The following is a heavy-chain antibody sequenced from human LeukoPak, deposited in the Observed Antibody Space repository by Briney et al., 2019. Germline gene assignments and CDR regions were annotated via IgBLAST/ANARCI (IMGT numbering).Heavy chain of an antibody. V-gene: IGHV4-59*01. CDR1: GGSISSYY. CDR2: IYYVGGT. Sequence: SETLSLTCTVSGGSISSYYWSWIRQPPGKGLGGIGYIYYVGGTNYNPSLKSRVTISVDTSKNQFSLKLSSVTAADTAVYYCARAPEGGYCSGGSCSLNWFDPWGQGTLVTVSS. J-gene: IGHJ5*02. D-gene: IGHD2-15*01. CDR3: ARAPEGGYCSGGSCSLNWFDP.